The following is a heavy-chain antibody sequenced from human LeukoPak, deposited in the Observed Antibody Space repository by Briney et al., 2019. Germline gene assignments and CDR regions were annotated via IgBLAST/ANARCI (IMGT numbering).Heavy chain of an antibody. CDR2: ISGSGGGT. V-gene: IGHV3-23*01. CDR3: AKTTTGYSSGRYPGWPVDY. Sequence: GGSLRLSCAASGFTFSSYAVSWVRQAPGKGLEWVSAISGSGGGTYYADSVKGRFTISRDNSKNMVYLQMNSLSTEDTAVYYCAKTTTGYSSGRYPGWPVDYWGQGTLVTVSS. CDR1: GFTFSSYA. J-gene: IGHJ4*02. D-gene: IGHD6-19*01.